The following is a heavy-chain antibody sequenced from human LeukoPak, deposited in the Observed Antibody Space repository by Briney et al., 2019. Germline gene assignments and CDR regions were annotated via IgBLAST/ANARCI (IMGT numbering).Heavy chain of an antibody. CDR3: ASVTTVTYYLDY. CDR2: IYYSGSI. D-gene: IGHD4-17*01. J-gene: IGHJ4*02. V-gene: IGHV4-31*03. CDR1: GGSISSGGYY. Sequence: SETLSLTCTVSGGSISSGGYYWSWIRQHPGKGLEWIGYIYYSGSIYYNPSLKSRVTISVDTSKNQFSLKLSSVTAADTAVYYCASVTTVTYYLDYWGQGTLVTVSS.